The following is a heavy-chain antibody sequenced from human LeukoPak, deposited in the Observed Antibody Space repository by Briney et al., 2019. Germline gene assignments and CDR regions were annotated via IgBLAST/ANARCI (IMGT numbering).Heavy chain of an antibody. Sequence: SETLSLTCAVYGGSFSGYYWSWIRQPPGKGLEWIGEINHSGSTNYNPSLKSRVTISVDTSKNQFSLKLSSVTAADTAVYYCARGGGLLWFGESPYYFDYWGQGTLVTVSS. CDR2: INHSGST. D-gene: IGHD3-10*01. CDR3: ARGGGLLWFGESPYYFDY. J-gene: IGHJ4*02. CDR1: GGSFSGYY. V-gene: IGHV4-34*01.